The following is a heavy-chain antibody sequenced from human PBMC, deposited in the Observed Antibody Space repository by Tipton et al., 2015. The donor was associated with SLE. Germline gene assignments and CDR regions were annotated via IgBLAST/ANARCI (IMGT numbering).Heavy chain of an antibody. CDR3: ARGLEENVSAERWFDP. CDR1: GGSVSNYTYY. Sequence: TLSLTCTVSGGSVSNYTYYWGWIRQPPGKGLEWIASLYYTGNSYYNPSLRSRVSMSVDTSKNQFSLQLTSVTAADTAVYYCARGLEENVSAERWFDPWGLGILVTVSS. D-gene: IGHD1-1*01. CDR2: LYYTGNS. V-gene: IGHV4-39*07. J-gene: IGHJ5*02.